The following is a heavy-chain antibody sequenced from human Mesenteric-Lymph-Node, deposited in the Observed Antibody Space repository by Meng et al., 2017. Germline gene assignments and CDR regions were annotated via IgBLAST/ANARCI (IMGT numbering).Heavy chain of an antibody. V-gene: IGHV3-48*03. CDR1: RFTFSSYE. Sequence: GGSLRLSCAASRFTFSSYEMNWVRQAPGKGLEWVSYISSSGSTIYYADSVKGRFTISRDNAKNSLYLQMNSLRAEDTAVYYCARDLWFGELLGGGDYYYYYGMDVWGQGTTVTVSS. J-gene: IGHJ6*02. D-gene: IGHD3-10*01. CDR3: ARDLWFGELLGGGDYYYYYGMDV. CDR2: ISSSGSTI.